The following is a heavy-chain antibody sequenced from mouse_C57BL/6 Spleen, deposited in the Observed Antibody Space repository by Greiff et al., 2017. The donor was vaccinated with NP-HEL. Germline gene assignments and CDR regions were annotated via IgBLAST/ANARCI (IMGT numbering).Heavy chain of an antibody. CDR1: GYTFTSYG. Sequence: QVQLQQPGTELVKPGASVKLSCKASGYTFTSYGISWVKQRTGQGLEWIGEIYPRSGNTYYNEKFKGKATLTADKSSSTAYMELRSLTSEDSAVYFCARKGTGTLYFDYWGQGTTLTVSS. J-gene: IGHJ2*01. CDR3: ARKGTGTLYFDY. V-gene: IGHV1-81*01. D-gene: IGHD4-1*01. CDR2: IYPRSGNT.